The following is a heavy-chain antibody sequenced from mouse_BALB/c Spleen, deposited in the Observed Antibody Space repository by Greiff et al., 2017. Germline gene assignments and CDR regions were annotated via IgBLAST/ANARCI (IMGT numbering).Heavy chain of an antibody. CDR3: ARQNYDYDGLPYFDY. V-gene: IGHV5-6*03. D-gene: IGHD2-4*01. CDR1: GFTFSSYG. J-gene: IGHJ2*01. Sequence: EVKLVESGGGLVQPGGSRKLSCAASGFTFSSYGMSWVRQTPDKRLEWVATISSGGSYTYYPDSVKGRFTISRDNAKNTLYLQMSSLKSEDTAMYYCARQNYDYDGLPYFDYWGQGTTLTVSS. CDR2: ISSGGSYT.